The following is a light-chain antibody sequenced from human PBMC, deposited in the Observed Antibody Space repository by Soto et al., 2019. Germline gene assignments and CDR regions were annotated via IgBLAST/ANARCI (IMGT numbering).Light chain of an antibody. CDR2: DES. CDR3: QQRSSWIT. V-gene: IGKV3-11*01. Sequence: ETVFTQSPAPPSFSPGARATLPCKASQSVSTYLAWYQQKPGQDPRLLIYDESNRATGIPARFSGSGSGTDLTLTISSLEPEDFAVYYCQQRSSWITFGQGTRLEIK. CDR1: QSVSTY. J-gene: IGKJ5*01.